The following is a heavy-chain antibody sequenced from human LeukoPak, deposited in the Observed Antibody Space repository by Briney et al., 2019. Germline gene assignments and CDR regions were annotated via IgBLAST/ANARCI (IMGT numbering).Heavy chain of an antibody. CDR3: AREDTAMDLNWFDP. J-gene: IGHJ5*02. CDR2: ISAYNGNT. CDR1: GYTFTSYG. Sequence: ASVKVSCKASGYTFTSYGISWVRQAPGQGLEWMGWISAYNGNTNYAQKLQGRVTMTTDTSTSTAYMELRSLRSDDTAVYYCAREDTAMDLNWFDPWGQGTPVTVSS. D-gene: IGHD5-18*01. V-gene: IGHV1-18*04.